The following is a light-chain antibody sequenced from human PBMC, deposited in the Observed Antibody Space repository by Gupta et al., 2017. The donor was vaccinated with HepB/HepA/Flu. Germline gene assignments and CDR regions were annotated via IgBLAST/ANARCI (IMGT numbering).Light chain of an antibody. Sequence: DIVMTQSPDSLAVSLGERATINCKSSQSILYNSNNKNYLAWYQQKPGQPPKLLIYWASTRESGVPDRFSGSGSGTDFTLTISSLQAEDVAVYYCQQYYSTPCSFGQGTKLEIK. V-gene: IGKV4-1*01. J-gene: IGKJ2*04. CDR3: QQYYSTPCS. CDR2: WAS. CDR1: QSILYNSNNKNY.